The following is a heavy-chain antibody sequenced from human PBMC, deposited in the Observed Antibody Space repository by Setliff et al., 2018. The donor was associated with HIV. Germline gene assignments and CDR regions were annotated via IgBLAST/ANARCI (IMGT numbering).Heavy chain of an antibody. CDR1: GYTFSQYP. Sequence: ASVKVSCKASGYTFSQYPMHWVRQAPGQRPEWMGWINTGNGNTKYSQIFRDRVTFTRDTSADTVYMEVSSLRSEDRAVYYCARDRCNSVACYLYNWFDPWGQGTLVTVSS. D-gene: IGHD2-2*01. CDR3: ARDRCNSVACYLYNWFDP. V-gene: IGHV1-3*04. CDR2: INTGNGNT. J-gene: IGHJ5*02.